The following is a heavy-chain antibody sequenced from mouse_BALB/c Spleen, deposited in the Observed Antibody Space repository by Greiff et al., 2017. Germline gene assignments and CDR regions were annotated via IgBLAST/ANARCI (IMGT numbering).Heavy chain of an antibody. CDR2: IRSKSNNYAT. CDR3: VREGRYDLFYAMDY. V-gene: IGHV10S3*01. CDR1: GFTFNTNA. J-gene: IGHJ4*01. Sequence: EVQLVETGGGLVQPKGSLKLSCAASGFTFNTNAMNWVRQAPGKGLEWVARIRSKSNNYATYYADSVKDRFTISRDDSQSMLYLQMNNLKTEDTAMYYCVREGRYDLFYAMDYWGQGTSVTVSS. D-gene: IGHD2-14*01.